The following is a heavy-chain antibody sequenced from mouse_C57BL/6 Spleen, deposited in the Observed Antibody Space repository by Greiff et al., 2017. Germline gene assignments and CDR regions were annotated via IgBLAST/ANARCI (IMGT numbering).Heavy chain of an antibody. CDR2: SRNKANDYTT. V-gene: IGHV7-1*01. CDR1: GFTFSDFY. CDR3: ARDPYDGYYDWYLGV. J-gene: IGHJ1*03. Sequence: EVQGVESGGGLVQSGRSLRLSCATSGFTFSDFYMEWVRQAPGKGLEWIAASRNKANDYTTEYSASVKGRFIVSRDTSQSILYLQMNALRAEDTAMYYCARDPYDGYYDWYLGVWGTGTTVTVSS. D-gene: IGHD2-3*01.